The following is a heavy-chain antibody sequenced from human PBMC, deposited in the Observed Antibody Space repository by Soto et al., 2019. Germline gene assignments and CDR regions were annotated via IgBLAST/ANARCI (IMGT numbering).Heavy chain of an antibody. CDR3: ARGTVLVVAANKYTDAFDF. V-gene: IGHV4-59*01. D-gene: IGHD2-15*01. J-gene: IGHJ3*01. CDR1: GGSISSYY. Sequence: SETLSLTCTVSGGSISSYYWNWIRQSPGKGLEWIGYMYYSGSTKYNPSLKSRVTISVDTSKNQFSLNLRSVTAADTAVYYCARGTVLVVAANKYTDAFDFWGQGTMVTV. CDR2: MYYSGST.